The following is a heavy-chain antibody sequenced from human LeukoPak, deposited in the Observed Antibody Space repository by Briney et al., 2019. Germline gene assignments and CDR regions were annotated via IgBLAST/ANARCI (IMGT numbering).Heavy chain of an antibody. V-gene: IGHV3-23*01. CDR1: GFTFSSYA. J-gene: IGHJ4*02. Sequence: GGSLRLSCAASGFTFSSYAMSWVRQAPGKGLEWVSAISGSGGSTYYADSVKGRFTISRDNSKNTLCLQMNSLRAEDTAVYYCAKDSRITIFGVVTLGFDYWGQGTLVTVSS. CDR3: AKDSRITIFGVVTLGFDY. D-gene: IGHD3-3*01. CDR2: ISGSGGST.